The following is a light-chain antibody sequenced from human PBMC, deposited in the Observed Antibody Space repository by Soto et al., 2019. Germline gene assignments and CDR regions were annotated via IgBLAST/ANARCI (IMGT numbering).Light chain of an antibody. CDR1: QSIRSY. J-gene: IGKJ2*01. V-gene: IGKV1-39*01. Sequence: MTQSPATLSVSPGERATVSCRASQSIRSYLNWYTQKPGKAPQILIYDASTLQNGVQSRFIGSGSGTDFTLTISSMQLEEFATDDCQESYNIHTFCQGTKVDIK. CDR3: QESYNIHT. CDR2: DAS.